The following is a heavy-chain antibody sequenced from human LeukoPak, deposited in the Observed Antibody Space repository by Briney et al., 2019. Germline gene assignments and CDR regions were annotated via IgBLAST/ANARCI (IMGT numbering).Heavy chain of an antibody. D-gene: IGHD6-13*01. CDR2: IIPLFGTA. J-gene: IGHJ4*02. CDR1: GGTFSSYA. V-gene: IGHV1-69*13. Sequence: SVKVSCKASGGTFSSYAISWVRQAPGQGLEWMGGIIPLFGTADYIQKFQGRVTITADESTNTAYMELSSLRSEDTAVYYCNLSGGEDSSWYIDYWGQGTLVTVSS. CDR3: NLSGGEDSSWYIDY.